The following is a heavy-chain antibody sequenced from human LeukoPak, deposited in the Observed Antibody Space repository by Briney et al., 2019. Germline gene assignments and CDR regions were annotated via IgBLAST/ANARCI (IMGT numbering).Heavy chain of an antibody. D-gene: IGHD3-10*01. Sequence: ASVKVSCKASGYTFTSYYMHWVRQAPGQGLEWMGIINPSGGSTSYAQKFQGRVTMTRDTSTSTVYMELSSLRSEDTAVYYCARDKKLMYYYGPTIIGAPGYRGQGTLVTVSS. CDR2: INPSGGST. J-gene: IGHJ4*02. CDR3: ARDKKLMYYYGPTIIGAPGY. CDR1: GYTFTSYY. V-gene: IGHV1-46*01.